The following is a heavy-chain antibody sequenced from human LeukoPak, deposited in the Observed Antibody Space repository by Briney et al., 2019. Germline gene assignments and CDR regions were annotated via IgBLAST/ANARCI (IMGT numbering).Heavy chain of an antibody. CDR1: GYTFTSYG. CDR3: ARRDDYGDLNWFDP. J-gene: IGHJ5*02. V-gene: IGHV1-18*01. D-gene: IGHD4-17*01. CDR2: ISAYNGNT. Sequence: GASVTVSCKASGYTFTSYGISWVRQAPGQGLEWMGWISAYNGNTNYAQKLQGRVTMTTDTSTSTAYMELRSLRSDDTAVYYCARRDDYGDLNWFDPWGQGTLVTVSS.